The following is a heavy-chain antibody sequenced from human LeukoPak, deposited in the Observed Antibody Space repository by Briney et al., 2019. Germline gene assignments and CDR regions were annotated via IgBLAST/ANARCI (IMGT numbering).Heavy chain of an antibody. CDR2: INHSGST. Sequence: SETLSLTCAVYGGSFSGYYWSWIRQPPGKGLEWIGEINHSGSTNYNPSHKSRVTISVDTSKNQFSLKLSSVTAADTAVYYCSSWFDPWGQGTLVTVSS. J-gene: IGHJ5*02. CDR1: GGSFSGYY. V-gene: IGHV4-34*01. CDR3: SSWFDP.